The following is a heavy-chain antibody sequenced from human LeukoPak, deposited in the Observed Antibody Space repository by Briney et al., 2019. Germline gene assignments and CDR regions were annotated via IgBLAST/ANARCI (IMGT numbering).Heavy chain of an antibody. V-gene: IGHV3-23*01. Sequence: GGSLRLSCAASGLTFSNAMSWVREAPARGLEWGLSLRGNGDTFYADSVKGRFTLSRDDSMNTVYLQLNNLRVEDTAVYYCAKANWMSNADAVSWGQGTVVTVSS. J-gene: IGHJ4*02. D-gene: IGHD1-1*01. CDR3: AKANWMSNADAVS. CDR1: GLTFSNA. CDR2: LRGNGDT.